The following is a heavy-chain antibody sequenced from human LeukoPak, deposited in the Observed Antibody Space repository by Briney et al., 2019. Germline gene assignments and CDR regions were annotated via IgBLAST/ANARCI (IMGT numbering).Heavy chain of an antibody. CDR1: GFTFSNYW. Sequence: GGSLRLSCAASGFTFSNYWMSWVRQAPGKGLEWVANIKQDGGEKYYADSVKGRFTISRDNAKSSLYLQVNGLRVEDTAVYYCARVDRGYYSSGSYVYWGQGTLVTVSS. CDR2: IKQDGGEK. J-gene: IGHJ4*02. D-gene: IGHD3-10*01. CDR3: ARVDRGYYSSGSYVY. V-gene: IGHV3-7*01.